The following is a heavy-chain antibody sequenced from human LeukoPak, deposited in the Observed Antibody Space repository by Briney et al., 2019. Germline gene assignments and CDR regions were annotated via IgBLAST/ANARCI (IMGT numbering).Heavy chain of an antibody. CDR3: AGDGHTGMVVYHFDY. J-gene: IGHJ4*02. D-gene: IGHD5-18*01. CDR1: GFSFSKYG. V-gene: IGHV3-30*03. CDR2: ISHDGSNK. Sequence: GRSLRLSCAASGFSFSKYGMHWVRQAPGKGLEWVAVISHDGSNKYYADSVKGRFTISRDNSKNTLYLQMNSLRAEETAVYYCAGDGHTGMVVYHFDYWGQGALVTVSS.